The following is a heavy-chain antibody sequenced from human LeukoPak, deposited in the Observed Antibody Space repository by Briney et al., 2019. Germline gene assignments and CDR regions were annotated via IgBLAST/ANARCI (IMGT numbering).Heavy chain of an antibody. CDR2: IYNSGST. V-gene: IGHV4-61*02. J-gene: IGHJ6*02. CDR3: ARDRQQLALDYYYYYGMDV. Sequence: SETLSLTCIVSGGSISRGSYYWSWIRQPAGKGLEWMGRIYNSGSTNYNPSLKSRVTISTDMSKNQISLKLSSVTAADTAVYYCARDRQQLALDYYYYYGMDVWGQGTTVTVSS. D-gene: IGHD6-13*01. CDR1: GGSISRGSYY.